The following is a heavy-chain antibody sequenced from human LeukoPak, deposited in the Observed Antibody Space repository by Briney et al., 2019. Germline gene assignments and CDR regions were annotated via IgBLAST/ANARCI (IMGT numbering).Heavy chain of an antibody. V-gene: IGHV3-30*18. CDR3: AKDRRAYGGNSGDYYYMDV. CDR2: ISYDGSNK. CDR1: GFTFSSYS. Sequence: PGGSLRLSCAASGFTFSSYSMNWVRQAPGKGLEWVAVISYDGSNKYYADSVKGRFTISRDNSKNTLYLQMNSLRAEDTAVYYCAKDRRAYGGNSGDYYYMDVWGKGTTVTVSS. J-gene: IGHJ6*03. D-gene: IGHD4-23*01.